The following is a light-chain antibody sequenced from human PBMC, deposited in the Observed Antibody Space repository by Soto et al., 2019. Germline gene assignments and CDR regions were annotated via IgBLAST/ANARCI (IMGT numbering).Light chain of an antibody. CDR2: GAS. Sequence: EIVLTQSPGPPSLSPGGRATLSCRASQSVSSSYLAWYQQKPGQAPRLLIYGASSRATGIPDRFSGSASATDFTLTISRLEPEDFGVYYCQQYGSSSWTFGQGTKVDIK. J-gene: IGKJ1*01. CDR1: QSVSSSY. V-gene: IGKV3-20*01. CDR3: QQYGSSSWT.